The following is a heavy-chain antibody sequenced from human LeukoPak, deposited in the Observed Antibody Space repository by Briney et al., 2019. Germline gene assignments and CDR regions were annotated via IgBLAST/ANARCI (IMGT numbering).Heavy chain of an antibody. CDR1: GGSFSGYY. V-gene: IGHV4-34*01. Sequence: PSETLSLTCAVYGGSFSGYYWSWIRQPPGKGLEWIGSIYYSGSTYYNPSLKGRVTISVDTSKNQFSLKLSSVTAADTAVYYCAREGGQWLVSNWFDPWGQGTLVTVSS. J-gene: IGHJ5*02. D-gene: IGHD6-19*01. CDR2: IYYSGST. CDR3: AREGGQWLVSNWFDP.